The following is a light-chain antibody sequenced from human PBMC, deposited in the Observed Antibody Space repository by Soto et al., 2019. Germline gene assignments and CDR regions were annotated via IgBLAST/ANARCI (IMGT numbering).Light chain of an antibody. J-gene: IGKJ4*01. Sequence: EIVLTQSPATLSLSPGERATLSCRASQSVGTYLAWYQQKPGQAPRLLIYDASNRATGIPARFSGSGSGKDFTLTVSGLEPEDFAVYYCQQHTNWPPLTFGGGTKVEMK. CDR2: DAS. CDR3: QQHTNWPPLT. CDR1: QSVGTY. V-gene: IGKV3-11*01.